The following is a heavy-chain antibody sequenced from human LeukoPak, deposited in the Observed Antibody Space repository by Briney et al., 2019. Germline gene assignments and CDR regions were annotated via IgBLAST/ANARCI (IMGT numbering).Heavy chain of an antibody. CDR3: AKNTVTPSRTWYYFDS. V-gene: IGHV1-69*13. J-gene: IGHJ4*02. CDR2: IIPIFGTA. CDR1: GGTFSNNA. D-gene: IGHD4-11*01. Sequence: SVKVSCKASGGTFSNNAINWVRQAPGQGLEWMGGIIPIFGTANYAQKFQGSVSITADESTRTAYMELYSLRSDDTAVYYCAKNTVTPSRTWYYFDSWGQGTLVTVPS.